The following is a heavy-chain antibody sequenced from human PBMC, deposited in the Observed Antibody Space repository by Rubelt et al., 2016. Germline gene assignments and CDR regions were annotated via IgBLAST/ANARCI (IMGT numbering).Heavy chain of an antibody. CDR2: IYYSGST. V-gene: IGHV4-39*01. Sequence: QLQLQESGPGLVKPSETLSLTCTVSGGSISSSSYYWGWIRQPPGKGLEWIGSIYYSGSTYYNPSLHSRVSMSGHTSKTHVALKLSSVTAAETAVYYCAGNIVVVPAAIPNWFDPWGQGTLVTVSS. D-gene: IGHD2-2*01. CDR3: AGNIVVVPAAIPNWFDP. CDR1: GGSISSSSYY. J-gene: IGHJ5*02.